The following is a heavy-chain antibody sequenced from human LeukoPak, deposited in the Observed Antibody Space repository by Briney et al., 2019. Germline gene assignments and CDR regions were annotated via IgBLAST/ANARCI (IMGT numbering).Heavy chain of an antibody. D-gene: IGHD6-19*01. Sequence: AGGSLRLSCAASGFTFSSYALSWVRQAPGKGLEWVSILSVIGGNTNYADSVKGRFTSSRDNSKNTLYLQMNSLRAEDTAVYYCAKGGWLEYWGQGTLVTVSS. CDR1: GFTFSSYA. V-gene: IGHV3-23*01. CDR3: AKGGWLEY. J-gene: IGHJ4*02. CDR2: LSVIGGNT.